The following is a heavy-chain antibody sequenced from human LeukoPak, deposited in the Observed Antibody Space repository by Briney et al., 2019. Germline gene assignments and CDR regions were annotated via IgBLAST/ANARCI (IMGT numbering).Heavy chain of an antibody. V-gene: IGHV5-51*01. J-gene: IGHJ5*02. D-gene: IGHD3-10*01. CDR2: IYPDDSDT. Sequence: GESLRISCKTSGYRFDNYWIGWVRPTPGKGLEWMGIIYPDDSDTIYSPSFQGQVTISVDKSITTVYLQWSSLKASDTATYYCVRQERNDIILRIIDSKGSWYDPWGQGTLVTVSS. CDR3: VRQERNDIILRIIDSKGSWYDP. CDR1: GYRFDNYW.